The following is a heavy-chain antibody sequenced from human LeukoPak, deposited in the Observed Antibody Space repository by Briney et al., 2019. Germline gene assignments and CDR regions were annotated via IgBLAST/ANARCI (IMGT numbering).Heavy chain of an antibody. CDR3: ARDSILGVIRYYFDY. D-gene: IGHD3-3*01. CDR1: GYTFTAYY. Sequence: GASVKVSCTASGYTFTAYYMHWLRQAPGQGLEWMGWINPNSGGTNYAQKFQGRVTMTRDTSISTAYMELSGLRSDDTAMYFCARDSILGVIRYYFDYWGQGTLVTVSS. CDR2: INPNSGGT. V-gene: IGHV1-2*02. J-gene: IGHJ4*02.